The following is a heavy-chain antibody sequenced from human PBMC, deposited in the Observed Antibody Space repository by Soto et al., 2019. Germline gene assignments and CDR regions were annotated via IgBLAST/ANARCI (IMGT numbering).Heavy chain of an antibody. CDR3: ARHENYYYAYYGMDV. Sequence: GESLKISCKASGYSFTTFWIAWVRQMPGKGLEWMGITHPGESETRYSPSFQGQVTISADRSTSTAYLQWGSLKASDTAIYYCARHENYYYAYYGMDVWGQGTTVTFSS. V-gene: IGHV5-51*01. J-gene: IGHJ6*02. CDR2: THPGESET. CDR1: GYSFTTFW.